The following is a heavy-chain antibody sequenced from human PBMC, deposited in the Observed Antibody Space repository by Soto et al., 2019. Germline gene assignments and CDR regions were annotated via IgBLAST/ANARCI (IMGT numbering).Heavy chain of an antibody. CDR2: IIPIFGTA. CDR1: GGTFSSYA. V-gene: IGHV1-69*12. Sequence: QVQLVQSGAEVKKPGSSVKVSCKASGGTFSSYAISWVRQAPGQGLEWMGGIIPIFGTANYAQKFQGRVTITAEESTGTAYMGLSSLGSEDTAVYYCARHVPAAGYYYGMDVWGQGTTVTVSS. D-gene: IGHD2-2*01. CDR3: ARHVPAAGYYYGMDV. J-gene: IGHJ6*02.